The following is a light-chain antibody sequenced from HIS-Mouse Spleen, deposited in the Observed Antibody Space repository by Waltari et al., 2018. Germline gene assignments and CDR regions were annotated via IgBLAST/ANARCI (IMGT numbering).Light chain of an antibody. CDR3: SSYTSSSTPDV. CDR2: EVS. J-gene: IGLJ1*01. V-gene: IGLV2-14*01. Sequence: QSALTQPASVSGSPGQSITISCTGTSSDVGGYNYVSWYQQHPGKAPKLTIYEVSTRPSGVSNGLAGYKSGNTASLTISGLQAEDEADYYCSSYTSSSTPDVFGTGTKVTVL. CDR1: SSDVGGYNY.